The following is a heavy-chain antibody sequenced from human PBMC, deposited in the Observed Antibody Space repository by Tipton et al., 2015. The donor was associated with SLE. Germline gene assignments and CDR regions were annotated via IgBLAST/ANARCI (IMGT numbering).Heavy chain of an antibody. Sequence: SLRLSCAASGFTFSSYSMNWVRQAPGKGLEWVSSISSTGRTIYYADSVKGRFTISRENAKNSLYLQMNSLSAGDTAVYYCARDKGPVEMATIFAFDIWGQGTMVTVSS. CDR2: ISSTGRTI. CDR1: GFTFSSYS. J-gene: IGHJ3*02. CDR3: ARDKGPVEMATIFAFDI. D-gene: IGHD5-24*01. V-gene: IGHV3-21*04.